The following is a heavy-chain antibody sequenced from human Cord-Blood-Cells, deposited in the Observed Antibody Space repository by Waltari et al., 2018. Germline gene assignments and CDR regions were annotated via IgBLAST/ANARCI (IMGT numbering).Heavy chain of an antibody. CDR2: MNPNSGNT. D-gene: IGHD1-26*01. J-gene: IGHJ4*02. CDR3: ARSSGSYPGGY. CDR1: AYTFTCYD. V-gene: IGHV1-8*03. Sequence: QVQLVQSGAEVKKPGASVMVYCKASAYTFTCYDINLVRQATGQGLEWMGWMNPNSGNTGYAQKFQGRVTITRNTSISTAYMELSSLRSEDTAVYYCARSSGSYPGGYWGQGTLVTVSS.